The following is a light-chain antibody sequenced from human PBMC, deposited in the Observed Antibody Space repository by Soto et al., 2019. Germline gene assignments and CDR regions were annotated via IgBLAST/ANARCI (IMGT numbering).Light chain of an antibody. CDR2: LGS. Sequence: EIVMTQSPLSLPVTPGEPASISCRSSQSLLQSHGYNYWDWYLQKPGQSPQLLIYLGSNRASGVPDRFSGSGSGTDFTLEISRVEAEDVGIYYCMQALQTPLTFGGGTKVEIK. CDR3: MQALQTPLT. V-gene: IGKV2-28*01. J-gene: IGKJ4*01. CDR1: QSLLQSHGYNY.